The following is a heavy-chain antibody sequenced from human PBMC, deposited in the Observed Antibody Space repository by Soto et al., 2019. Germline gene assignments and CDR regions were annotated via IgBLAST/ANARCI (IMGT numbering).Heavy chain of an antibody. J-gene: IGHJ6*02. CDR1: GFTFSSYG. V-gene: IGHV3-30*18. D-gene: IGHD3-10*01. CDR2: ISYDGSNK. Sequence: GGSLRLSCAASGFTFSSYGMHWVRQAPGKGLEWVAVISYDGSNKYYADSVKGRFTISRDNSKNTLYLQMNSLRAEDTAVYYCAKDRSGRGMDVWGQGTTVTVSS. CDR3: AKDRSGRGMDV.